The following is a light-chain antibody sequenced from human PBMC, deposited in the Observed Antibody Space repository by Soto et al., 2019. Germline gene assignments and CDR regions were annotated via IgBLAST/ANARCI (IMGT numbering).Light chain of an antibody. J-gene: IGKJ1*01. V-gene: IGKV3-20*01. CDR3: QQSGSSPWT. Sequence: EIVLTQSPGTLSLSPGERATLSCRASQSVRKNYLAWYQQTPGQAPRPLIYDTSSRAVGIPDRFRGRGSGTDFTLTISRLEPEDFAVYYCQQSGSSPWTFGQGTKLEIK. CDR1: QSVRKNY. CDR2: DTS.